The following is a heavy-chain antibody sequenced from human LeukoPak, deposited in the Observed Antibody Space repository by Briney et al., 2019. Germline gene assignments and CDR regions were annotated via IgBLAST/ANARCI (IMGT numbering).Heavy chain of an antibody. J-gene: IGHJ4*02. CDR1: GYTFTSYG. CDR2: ISAYNGNT. CDR3: ARAPGGFGETLVDHFDY. V-gene: IGHV1-18*01. D-gene: IGHD3-10*01. Sequence: ASVKVSCKASGYTFTSYGISWVRQAPGQGLEWMGWISAYNGNTNYAQKLQGRVTMTTDTSPSTAYMELRSLRSDDTAVYYCARAPGGFGETLVDHFDYWGQGTLVTVSS.